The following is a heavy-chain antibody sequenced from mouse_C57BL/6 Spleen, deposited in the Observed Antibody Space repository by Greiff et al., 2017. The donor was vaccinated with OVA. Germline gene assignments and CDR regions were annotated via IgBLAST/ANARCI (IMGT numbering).Heavy chain of an antibody. Sequence: VKLQQPGAELVRPGSSVKLSCKASGYTFTSYWMHWVKQRPIQGLEWIGNIDPSDSETHYNQKFKDKATLTVDKSSSTAYMQLSSLTSEDSAVYYCASATAQGSWFAYWGQGTLVTVSA. CDR3: ASATAQGSWFAY. V-gene: IGHV1-52*01. CDR1: GYTFTSYW. D-gene: IGHD3-2*02. CDR2: IDPSDSET. J-gene: IGHJ3*01.